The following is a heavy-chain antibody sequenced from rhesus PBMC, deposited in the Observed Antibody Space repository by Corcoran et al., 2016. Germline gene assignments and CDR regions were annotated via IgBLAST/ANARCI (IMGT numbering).Heavy chain of an antibody. D-gene: IGHD2-15*01. J-gene: IGHJ6*01. V-gene: IGHV4-173*01. Sequence: QLQLQESGPGLMKPSETLSLTCAVSGGSISGNYGSWIRQPPGKGLEWIGRISGSGGSTDHNPSLKSRVTSSTETSKNQFYMKLSSVTAADTAVYYCARGTGLYGLDSWGQGVVVTVSS. CDR1: GGSISGNY. CDR3: ARGTGLYGLDS. CDR2: ISGSGGST.